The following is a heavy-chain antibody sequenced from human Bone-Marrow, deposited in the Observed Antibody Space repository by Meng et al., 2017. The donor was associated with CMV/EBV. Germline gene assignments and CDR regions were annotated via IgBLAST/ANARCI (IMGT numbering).Heavy chain of an antibody. CDR2: IWYDGSKK. CDR1: GFTFSSYG. Sequence: SLKISCAASGFTFSSYGMHWVRQAPGKGLEWVAVIWYDGSKKYYADSVKGRFTISRDNSKNSLYLQMNSLRAEDTAVYYCASGGTSSSWIISEYFQHWGQGTLVTVSS. CDR3: ASGGTSSSWIISEYFQH. J-gene: IGHJ1*01. V-gene: IGHV3-33*03. D-gene: IGHD6-13*01.